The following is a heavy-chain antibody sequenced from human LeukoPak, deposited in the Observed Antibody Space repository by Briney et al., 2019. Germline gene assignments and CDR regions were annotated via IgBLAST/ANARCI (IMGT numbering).Heavy chain of an antibody. V-gene: IGHV4-39*01. CDR3: ARRIIGTTSDSFDY. CDR1: GGSISSSSYY. J-gene: IGHJ4*02. D-gene: IGHD1-20*01. CDR2: MYYSGSA. Sequence: SETLSLTCTVSGGSISSSSYYWGWIRQPPGKGLEWIGSMYYSGSAYYSPSLKSRVTISVDTSKNQFSLKLSSVTAADTAVYYCARRIIGTTSDSFDYWGQGTLVTVSS.